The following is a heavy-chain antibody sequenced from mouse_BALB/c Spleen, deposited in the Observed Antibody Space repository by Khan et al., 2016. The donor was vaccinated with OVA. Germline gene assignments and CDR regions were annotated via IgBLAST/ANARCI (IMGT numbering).Heavy chain of an antibody. J-gene: IGHJ2*01. V-gene: IGHV5-6-5*01. D-gene: IGHD2-14*01. CDR1: GFTFSSYV. CDR3: AREAYRYDEYYFDY. CDR2: ISSGGST. Sequence: EVELVESGGSSVKPGGSLKLSCAVSGFTFSSYVMSWVRQTPEKRLDWVASISSGGSTYYPDRVKGRFTISRDNARNIVNLQMSSLRSEDMAIYYCAREAYRYDEYYFDYWGQGTTLTVSS.